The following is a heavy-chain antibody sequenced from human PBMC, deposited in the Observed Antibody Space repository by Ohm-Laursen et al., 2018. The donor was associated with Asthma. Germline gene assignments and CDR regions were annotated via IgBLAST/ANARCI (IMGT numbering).Heavy chain of an antibody. V-gene: IGHV3-7*05. Sequence: LSLTCAASGFTFSNAWMTWVRQVPGKGLEWVANIYPDGGEKYYVDSVDGRFTISRDNAKNSLYLQMNSLRAEDTAVYYCATNLPYEAENYWGQGTLVTVSS. CDR1: GFTFSNAW. CDR3: ATNLPYEAENY. D-gene: IGHD3-16*01. J-gene: IGHJ4*02. CDR2: IYPDGGEK.